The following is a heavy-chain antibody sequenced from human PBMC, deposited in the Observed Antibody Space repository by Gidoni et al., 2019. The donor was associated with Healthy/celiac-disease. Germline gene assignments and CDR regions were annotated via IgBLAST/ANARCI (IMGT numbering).Heavy chain of an antibody. CDR1: GGSISSSSYY. CDR3: ARFGRDVPIDY. J-gene: IGHJ4*02. D-gene: IGHD3-3*01. CDR2: IYYSGST. V-gene: IGHV4-39*01. Sequence: QLQLQESGPGLVKPSETLSLTCTVSGGSISSSSYYWGWIRQPPGKGLEWIGSIYYSGSTYYNPSLKSRVTISVDTSKNQFSLKLSSVTAADTAVYYCARFGRDVPIDYWGQGTLVTVSS.